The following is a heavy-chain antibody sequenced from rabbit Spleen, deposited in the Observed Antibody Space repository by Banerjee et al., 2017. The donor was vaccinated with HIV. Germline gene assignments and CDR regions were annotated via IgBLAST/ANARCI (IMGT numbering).Heavy chain of an antibody. D-gene: IGHD2-1*01. J-gene: IGHJ4*01. V-gene: IGHV1S40*01. CDR1: GFSFSDSYD. CDR3: ARGNNNGGDGLHL. CDR2: IYAASSGST. Sequence: QSLEESGGGLVKPGGTLTLTCTVSGFSFSDSYDMCWVRQAPGKGLEWIACIYAASSGSTYYASWAKGRFTISKTSSTTVTLQMTSLTAADTATYFCARGNNNGGDGLHLWGQGTLVTVS.